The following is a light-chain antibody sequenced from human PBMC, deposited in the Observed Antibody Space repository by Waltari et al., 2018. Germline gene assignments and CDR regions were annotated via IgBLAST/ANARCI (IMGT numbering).Light chain of an antibody. CDR1: LSVITW. CDR3: QQYNSFSRT. Sequence: IQMTQSPSTLSASVGDRVTITCRASLSVITWLAWYQQKPGKAPKLLISEASNLESGIPSRFRGSGSGTEFTLTISSLQPDDFATYFCQQYNSFSRTFGQGTKVEIK. J-gene: IGKJ1*01. V-gene: IGKV1-5*03. CDR2: EAS.